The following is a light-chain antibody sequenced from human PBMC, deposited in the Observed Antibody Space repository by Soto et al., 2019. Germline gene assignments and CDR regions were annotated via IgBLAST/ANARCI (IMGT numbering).Light chain of an antibody. V-gene: IGKV3-20*01. Sequence: DIVLTQSPGTLSLSPGERATLSCRASQIISSTYLGWYQQKPGQAPRLLIYGASSRATGIPDRFSGSGSGTDFTLTISRLEPEDFATYYCQQYDIHSTFGQGTKLEIK. J-gene: IGKJ2*01. CDR1: QIISSTY. CDR2: GAS. CDR3: QQYDIHST.